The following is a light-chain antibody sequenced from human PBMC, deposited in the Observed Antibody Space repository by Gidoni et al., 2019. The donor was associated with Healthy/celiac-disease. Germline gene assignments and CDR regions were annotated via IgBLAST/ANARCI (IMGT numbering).Light chain of an antibody. J-gene: IGLJ2*01. CDR1: NIGSKS. CDR2: DDS. V-gene: IGLV3-21*02. Sequence: SYVLTQPLSVSVDPGQTARITCGGNNIGSKSVHWYQQKPGQAPVLVGYDDSDRPPGIPGRFSGSNSVNTATLTISRVEAGDEADYYCQVLDSSSDHVVFGGGTKLTVL. CDR3: QVLDSSSDHVV.